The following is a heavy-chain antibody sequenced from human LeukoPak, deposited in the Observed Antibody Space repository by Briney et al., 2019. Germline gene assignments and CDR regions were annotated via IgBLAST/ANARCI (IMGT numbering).Heavy chain of an antibody. Sequence: SETLSLTCAVYGESFSDYYWTWIRQPPGKGLEWIGEIEDSGSTNYNPSLQSRVTISVDTSKNQFSLNLNSVTAADTAVYYCARGGAARLHFQNWGQGTLVTVSS. D-gene: IGHD6-6*01. J-gene: IGHJ1*01. V-gene: IGHV4-34*01. CDR3: ARGGAARLHFQN. CDR2: IEDSGST. CDR1: GESFSDYY.